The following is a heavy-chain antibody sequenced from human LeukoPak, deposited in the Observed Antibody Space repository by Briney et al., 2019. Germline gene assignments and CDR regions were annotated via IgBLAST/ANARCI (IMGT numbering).Heavy chain of an antibody. Sequence: SETLSLTCTVSGGSISSYYWSWIRQPPGKGLEWIGYIYYSGSTNYNPSLKSRVTISVDTSKHQFSLKLSSVTAADTAVYYCARHQERITIFGVADIYYYYYGMDVWGQGTTVTVSS. CDR2: IYYSGST. D-gene: IGHD3-3*01. J-gene: IGHJ6*02. V-gene: IGHV4-59*08. CDR3: ARHQERITIFGVADIYYYYYGMDV. CDR1: GGSISSYY.